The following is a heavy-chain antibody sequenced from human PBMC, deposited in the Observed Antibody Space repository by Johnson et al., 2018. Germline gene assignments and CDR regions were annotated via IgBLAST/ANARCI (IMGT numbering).Heavy chain of an antibody. CDR1: GFTFSSYS. J-gene: IGHJ5*02. CDR3: ARVDTANWFDP. V-gene: IGHV3-21*01. CDR2: ISSSSSYI. D-gene: IGHD5-18*01. Sequence: VQLVESGGGLVKPGGSLRLSCAASGFTFSSYSMNWVRQAPGKGLEWVSSISSSSSYIYYADSVKGRFTISRDNAKNSLYLQMNSLRAEDTAGYYGARVDTANWFDPWGQGTLVTVSS.